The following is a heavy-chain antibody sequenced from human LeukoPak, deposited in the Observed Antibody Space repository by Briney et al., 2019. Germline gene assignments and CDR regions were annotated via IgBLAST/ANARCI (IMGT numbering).Heavy chain of an antibody. CDR1: GYSISSGYY. CDR3: ASTLSWYSDYYFDY. V-gene: IGHV4-38-2*01. J-gene: IGHJ4*02. Sequence: SSETLSLTCAVSGYSISSGYYWGWIRQPPGKGLEWIGSIYHSGSTYYNPSLKSRVTISVDTSKNQFSLKLSSVTAADTAVYYCASTLSWYSDYYFDYWGQGTLVTVSS. D-gene: IGHD6-13*01. CDR2: IYHSGST.